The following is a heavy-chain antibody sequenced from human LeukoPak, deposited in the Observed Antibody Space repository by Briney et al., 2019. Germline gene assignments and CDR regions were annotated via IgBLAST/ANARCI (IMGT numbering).Heavy chain of an antibody. D-gene: IGHD6-19*01. CDR1: GGSISSYY. Sequence: SETLSLTCTVSGGSISSYYWSWIRQPPGKGLEWIGYIYYSGSTNYNPSLKSRVTISVDTSKNQFSLKLSSVTAADTAVYYCARVVSSGWYRALYYGMDVWGQGTTVTVSS. V-gene: IGHV4-59*08. J-gene: IGHJ6*02. CDR2: IYYSGST. CDR3: ARVVSSGWYRALYYGMDV.